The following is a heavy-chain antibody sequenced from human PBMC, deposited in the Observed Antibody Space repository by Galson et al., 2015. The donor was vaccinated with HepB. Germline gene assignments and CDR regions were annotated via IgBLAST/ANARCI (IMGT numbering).Heavy chain of an antibody. Sequence: SLRLSCAASELSLSRYWMIWVRQAPGKGLVWVANIKQDGSEKYYVDSVMGRFTISRDNAKNSLYLQMNSLRAEDTAVYYCAARSSGLPFYWGQGTLVTVSS. J-gene: IGHJ4*02. CDR1: ELSLSRYW. CDR3: AARSSGLPFY. V-gene: IGHV3-7*03. D-gene: IGHD2-15*01. CDR2: IKQDGSEK.